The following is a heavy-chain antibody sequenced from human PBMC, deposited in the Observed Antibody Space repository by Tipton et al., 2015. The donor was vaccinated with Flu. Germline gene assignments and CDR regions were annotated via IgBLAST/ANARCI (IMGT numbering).Heavy chain of an antibody. Sequence: TLSLICTVSGDSSTTYYWSWIRRPPGKGLEWIGFVYYSGSTSYNPSLKSRVTISLDTSKNQFSLKLKSVTAADTALYYCARVAYFYDTSGYRFDAFDVWGQGTMVTVSS. J-gene: IGHJ3*01. D-gene: IGHD3-22*01. V-gene: IGHV4-59*01. CDR1: GDSSTTYY. CDR3: ARVAYFYDTSGYRFDAFDV. CDR2: VYYSGST.